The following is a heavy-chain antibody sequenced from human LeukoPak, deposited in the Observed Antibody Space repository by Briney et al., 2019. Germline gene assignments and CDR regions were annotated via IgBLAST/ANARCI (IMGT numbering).Heavy chain of an antibody. CDR1: GGSISGYY. Sequence: SETLSLTCAVYGGSISGYYWSWIRQPAGKGLEWIGEINHSGSTNYNPSLKSRVTISVDTSKNQFSLKLSSVTAADTAVYYCARGRGYCSGGSCYGGRVVDYWGQGTLVTVSS. CDR2: INHSGST. CDR3: ARGRGYCSGGSCYGGRVVDY. V-gene: IGHV4-34*01. J-gene: IGHJ4*02. D-gene: IGHD2-15*01.